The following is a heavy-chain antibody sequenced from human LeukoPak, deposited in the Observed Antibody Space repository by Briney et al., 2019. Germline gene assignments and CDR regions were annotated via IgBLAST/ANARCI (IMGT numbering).Heavy chain of an antibody. D-gene: IGHD3-3*01. CDR2: INHSGST. CDR3: ARGLRTIFGVARFDY. J-gene: IGHJ4*02. Sequence: SETLSLTCAVYGGSFSGYYWSWIRQPPGKGLEWIGEINHSGSTNYNPSLKSRVTISVDTSKNQFSLKLSSVTAADTAVYYCARGLRTIFGVARFDYWGQGTLVTVSS. CDR1: GGSFSGYY. V-gene: IGHV4-34*01.